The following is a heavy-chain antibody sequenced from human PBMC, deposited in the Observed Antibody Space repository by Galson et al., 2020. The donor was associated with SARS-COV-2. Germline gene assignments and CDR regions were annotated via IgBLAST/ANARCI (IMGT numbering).Heavy chain of an antibody. Sequence: SETLSLTCTVSGGSISSSSYYWGWIRQPPGKGLEWIGSIYYSGSTYYNPSLKSRVTISVDTSKNQFSLKLSSVTAADTAVYYCARLNGLPESGAFDIWGQGTMVTVSS. CDR2: IYYSGST. D-gene: IGHD2-21*02. V-gene: IGHV4-39*01. J-gene: IGHJ3*02. CDR3: ARLNGLPESGAFDI. CDR1: GGSISSSSYY.